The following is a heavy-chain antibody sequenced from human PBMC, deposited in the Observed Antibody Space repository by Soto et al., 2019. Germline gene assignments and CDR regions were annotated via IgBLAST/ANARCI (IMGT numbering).Heavy chain of an antibody. Sequence: EVQLLESGEGLVQPGGSLRLSCAASGFTFATYGMIWVRQAPGKGLEWVSAISGSGASTYYADSVKGRFTISRDNSKNTRYLQMNSLRVEDTAVYYCAKEVVPDYWGQGTLVTVS. D-gene: IGHD2-21*01. V-gene: IGHV3-23*01. CDR1: GFTFATYG. J-gene: IGHJ4*02. CDR2: ISGSGAST. CDR3: AKEVVPDY.